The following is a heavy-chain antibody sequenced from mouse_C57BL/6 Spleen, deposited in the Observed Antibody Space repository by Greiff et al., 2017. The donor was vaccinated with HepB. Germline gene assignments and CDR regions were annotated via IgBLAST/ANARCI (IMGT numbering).Heavy chain of an antibody. CDR3: ARGGSYVYYAMDY. D-gene: IGHD1-1*02. CDR1: GFTFSDYG. J-gene: IGHJ4*01. CDR2: ISSGSSTI. Sequence: EVKLVESGGGLVKPGGSLKLSCAASGFTFSDYGMHWVRQAPEKGLEWVAYISSGSSTIYYADKVKGRFTISRDNAKNTLFLQMPSLRSEDTAMYYCARGGSYVYYAMDYWGQGTSVTVSS. V-gene: IGHV5-17*01.